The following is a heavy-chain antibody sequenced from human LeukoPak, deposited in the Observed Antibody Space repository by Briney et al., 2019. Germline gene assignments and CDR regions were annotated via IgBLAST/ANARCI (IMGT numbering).Heavy chain of an antibody. CDR3: VKDDFSSIILVRALDI. CDR2: ISRRSIGTA. J-gene: IGHJ3*02. CDR1: GFTFGEYA. Sequence: GGSLRLSCAASGFTFGEYAMTWVRQAPGKGLEWVSTISRRSIGTAYYADSVKDRFTISRDNSKKPLYVQMNSLRAEDTALYYCVKDDFSSIILVRALDIWGQGPMVTVPS. V-gene: IGHV3-23*01. D-gene: IGHD3-22*01.